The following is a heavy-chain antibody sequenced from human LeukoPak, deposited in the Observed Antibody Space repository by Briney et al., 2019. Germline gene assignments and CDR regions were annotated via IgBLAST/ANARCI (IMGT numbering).Heavy chain of an antibody. D-gene: IGHD6-13*01. CDR2: IYYSGNT. Sequence: PSETLSLTCTVFGGSINGYYRSWIRQPPGKGLEWIGYIYYSGNTNYNPSLKSRVSISVDTSKNQFSLNLSSVTAADTAVYYCARLHFAAAEEFDPWGQGTLVTVSS. CDR3: ARLHFAAAEEFDP. J-gene: IGHJ5*02. V-gene: IGHV4-59*08. CDR1: GGSINGYY.